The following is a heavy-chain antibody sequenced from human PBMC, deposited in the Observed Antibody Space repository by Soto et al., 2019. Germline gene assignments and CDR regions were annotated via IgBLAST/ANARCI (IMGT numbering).Heavy chain of an antibody. CDR2: IYYSGST. CDR1: GGSVSSGSYY. D-gene: IGHD4-17*01. J-gene: IGHJ4*02. CDR3: ARGLYGDFDY. Sequence: SETLSLTCTVSGGSVSSGSYYWSWIRQPPGKGLEWIGYIYYSGSTNYNPSLKSRVTISVDTSKNQFSLKLSSVTAADTAVYYCARGLYGDFDYWGQGTLVTVS. V-gene: IGHV4-61*01.